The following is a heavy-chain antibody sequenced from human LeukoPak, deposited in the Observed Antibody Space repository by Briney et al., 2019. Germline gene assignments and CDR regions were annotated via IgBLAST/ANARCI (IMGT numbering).Heavy chain of an antibody. CDR1: GFTFSSYS. CDR3: TKTDGLKYFFPH. V-gene: IGHV3-21*01. J-gene: IGHJ1*01. D-gene: IGHD2/OR15-2a*01. CDR2: ISGDLRYI. Sequence: PGGSLRLSCAASGFTFSSYSMNWVRQAPGKGLEWVSSISGDLRYISYADSVKGRFTISRDNAKTSVFLQMNSLRAEDTAVYYCTKTDGLKYFFPHWGQGTLVPVSS.